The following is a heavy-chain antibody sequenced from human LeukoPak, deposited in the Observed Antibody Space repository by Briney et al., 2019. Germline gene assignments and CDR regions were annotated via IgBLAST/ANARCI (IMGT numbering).Heavy chain of an antibody. CDR3: ARDFTPEWFDIH. CDR1: GFIFSSYA. CDR2: ISYDGSDE. J-gene: IGHJ4*02. V-gene: IGHV3-30*04. Sequence: GGSLRLSCAASGFIFSSYAIHWVRQAPGKGLEWVGVISYDGSDEYHTDSVKGRFTISRDNSKNTVYLQMNSLRADDTAVYYCARDFTPEWFDIHWGQGTLVTVS. D-gene: IGHD3-3*01.